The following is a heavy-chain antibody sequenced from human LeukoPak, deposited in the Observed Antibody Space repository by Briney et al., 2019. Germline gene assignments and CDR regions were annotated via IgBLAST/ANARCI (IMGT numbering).Heavy chain of an antibody. V-gene: IGHV3-74*01. CDR3: VRATNDAFDL. J-gene: IGHJ3*01. CDR1: GFTFTSYW. D-gene: IGHD1-1*01. Sequence: TGGSLRLSCAASGFTFTSYWMHWVRQAPGKGLVWVSYITTDGSNTAYADSVKGRFTISRDNAENTLYLQMNSLRAEDTAVYYCVRATNDAFDLWGQGTMVTVSS. CDR2: ITTDGSNT.